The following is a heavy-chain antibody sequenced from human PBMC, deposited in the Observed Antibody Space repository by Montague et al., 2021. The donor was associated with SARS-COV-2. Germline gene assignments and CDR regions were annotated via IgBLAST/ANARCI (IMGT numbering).Heavy chain of an antibody. CDR2: IYTSGST. CDR1: GGSISSYY. CDR3: ARGALFYDSSGYYSGAFDI. D-gene: IGHD3-22*01. J-gene: IGHJ3*02. V-gene: IGHV4-4*07. Sequence: SETLSLTCTVSGGSISSYYWNWIRQSAGKGLEWIGRIYTSGSTNYDPSLKSRVTMSVDTSKNQFSPKLSSVTAADTAVYYCARGALFYDSSGYYSGAFDIWGQGTMVTVSS.